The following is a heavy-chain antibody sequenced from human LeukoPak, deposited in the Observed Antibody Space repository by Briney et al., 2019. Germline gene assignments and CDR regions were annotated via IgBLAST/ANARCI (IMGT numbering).Heavy chain of an antibody. CDR2: IHDSGST. J-gene: IGHJ5*02. V-gene: IGHV4-30-4*08. D-gene: IGHD3-10*01. Sequence: SETLSLTRTVSGGSISSSSYYWGWIRQPPGKGLEWIGFIHDSGSTLYNPSLKSRIIISRDVSRNQFSLQLTSVTAADTAVYYCARGFGSGNYYYGWFDPWGRGALVTVSS. CDR1: GGSISSSSYY. CDR3: ARGFGSGNYYYGWFDP.